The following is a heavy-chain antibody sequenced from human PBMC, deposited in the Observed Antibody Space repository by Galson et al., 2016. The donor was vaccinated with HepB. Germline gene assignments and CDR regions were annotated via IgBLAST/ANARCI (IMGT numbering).Heavy chain of an antibody. J-gene: IGHJ4*02. CDR2: ISAYNGNT. V-gene: IGHV1-18*01. Sequence: SCKASGYTFTNYGISWLRQAPGQGLEWMGWISAYNGNTNYAQKLQGRVIMTTDTSTSTAYMELRSLRSDDTAVYYCARDGYYYDTSGYYYRVYFDYWGQGTLVTVSS. CDR1: GYTFTNYG. D-gene: IGHD3-22*01. CDR3: ARDGYYYDTSGYYYRVYFDY.